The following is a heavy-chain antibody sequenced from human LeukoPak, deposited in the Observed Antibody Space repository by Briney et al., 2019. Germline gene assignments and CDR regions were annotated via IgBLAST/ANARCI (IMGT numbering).Heavy chain of an antibody. J-gene: IGHJ3*02. D-gene: IGHD6-19*01. Sequence: ASVKVSCKASGYTFTGYYMHWVRQAPGHALEWMGWINPNSGGTNYAQKFQGRVTMTRDTSISTAYMELSRLRSDDTAVYYCARVRSSGWAANDAFDIWGQGTMVTVSS. CDR1: GYTFTGYY. CDR3: ARVRSSGWAANDAFDI. V-gene: IGHV1-2*02. CDR2: INPNSGGT.